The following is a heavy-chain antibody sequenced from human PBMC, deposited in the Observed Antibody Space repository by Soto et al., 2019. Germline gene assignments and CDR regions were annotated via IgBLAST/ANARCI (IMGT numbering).Heavy chain of an antibody. Sequence: EVQLVESGGGLVKPGGSLRLSCAASGFTFSSYSMNWVRQAPGKGLEWVSSISSSSSYIYYADSGKGRFTISRDNAKNALYLQINSLRAEDTAVYYCARGFLDYYDSSGYRSYYFHSWGQGTLVTVSS. CDR2: ISSSSSYI. V-gene: IGHV3-21*01. CDR1: GFTFSSYS. J-gene: IGHJ4*02. CDR3: ARGFLDYYDSSGYRSYYFHS. D-gene: IGHD3-22*01.